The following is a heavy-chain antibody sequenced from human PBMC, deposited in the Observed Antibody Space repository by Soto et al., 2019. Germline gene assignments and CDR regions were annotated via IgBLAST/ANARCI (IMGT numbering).Heavy chain of an antibody. V-gene: IGHV1-69*13. Sequence: ASVKVSCKASGGTFSSYAISWVQQAPGQGLEWMGGIIPIFGTANYAQKFQGRVTITADESTSTAYMELSRLRSEDTAVYYCARMMHTNAFDSWGQGPMVTLAS. CDR2: IIPIFGTA. J-gene: IGHJ3*02. CDR1: GGTFSSYA. D-gene: IGHD2-21*01. CDR3: ARMMHTNAFDS.